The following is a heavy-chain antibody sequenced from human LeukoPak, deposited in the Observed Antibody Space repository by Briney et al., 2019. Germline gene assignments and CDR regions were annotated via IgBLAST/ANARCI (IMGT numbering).Heavy chain of an antibody. CDR3: ARAYGDYGNYYGMDV. J-gene: IGHJ6*02. CDR1: GGSISSYY. D-gene: IGHD4-17*01. V-gene: IGHV4-59*01. Sequence: SETLSLTCTVSGGSISSYYWSWIRQPPGKGLKWIGYIYYRGSTNYNPSLKSRVTISVDTSKNQFSLKLSSVTAADTAVYYCARAYGDYGNYYGMDVWGQGTTVTVSS. CDR2: IYYRGST.